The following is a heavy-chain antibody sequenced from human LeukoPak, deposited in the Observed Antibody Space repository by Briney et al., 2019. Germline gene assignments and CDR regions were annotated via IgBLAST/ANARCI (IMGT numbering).Heavy chain of an antibody. V-gene: IGHV4-61*01. CDR2: IYYSGST. D-gene: IGHD5-24*01. J-gene: IGHJ4*02. CDR1: GDSVSSSSYY. Sequence: PSETLSLTCTVSGDSVSSSSYYWSWIRQPPGKGLEWIGYIYYSGSTNYNPLLKSRVTISVDTSKNQFSLKLSPVTAADTAVYYCARERRDGYNFFDYWGQGILVTVSS. CDR3: ARERRDGYNFFDY.